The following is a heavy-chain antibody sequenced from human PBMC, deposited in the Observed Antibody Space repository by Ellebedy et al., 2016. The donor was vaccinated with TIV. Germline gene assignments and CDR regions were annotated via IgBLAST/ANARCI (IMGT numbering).Heavy chain of an antibody. CDR1: GFTVSRNY. D-gene: IGHD3-22*01. CDR3: ARTVVYDSSGQEKDY. J-gene: IGHJ4*02. Sequence: GESLKISCAASGFTVSRNYMSWVRPAPGKGLEWVSVIYSGGSTYYADSVKGRFTISRDNSKNTLYLQMNSLRAEDTAVYYCARTVVYDSSGQEKDYWGQGTLVTVSS. CDR2: IYSGGST. V-gene: IGHV3-66*01.